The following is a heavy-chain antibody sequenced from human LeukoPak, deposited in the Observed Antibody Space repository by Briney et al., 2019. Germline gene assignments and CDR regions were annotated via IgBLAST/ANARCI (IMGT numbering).Heavy chain of an antibody. Sequence: SETLSLTCTVSGGSISSGGYFWSWIHQNPGKGLEWIGYIYHGGNTYYNPSLKSRVTISVDTSKNQFSLTLSSVTAADTAMYYCARVRYYGSGEEIDPWGQGTLVTVSS. CDR1: GGSISSGGYF. D-gene: IGHD3-10*01. J-gene: IGHJ5*02. V-gene: IGHV4-31*03. CDR3: ARVRYYGSGEEIDP. CDR2: IYHGGNT.